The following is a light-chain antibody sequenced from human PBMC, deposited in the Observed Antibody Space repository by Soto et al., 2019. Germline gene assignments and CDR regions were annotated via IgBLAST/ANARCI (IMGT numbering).Light chain of an antibody. Sequence: QSALTQPASVSGSPGQSITISCTGSSGDVGTYNLVSWYQQHPDKAPKLIIYEVNKRPSGVSDRFSGSESGNAASLTISGLQAEDEADYYCSKERHNLLVVFGGGTKLTVL. J-gene: IGLJ2*01. CDR3: SKERHNLLVV. V-gene: IGLV2-23*02. CDR2: EVN. CDR1: SGDVGTYNL.